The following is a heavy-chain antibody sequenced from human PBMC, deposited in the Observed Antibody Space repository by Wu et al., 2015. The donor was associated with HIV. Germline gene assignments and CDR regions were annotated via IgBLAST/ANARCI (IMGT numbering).Heavy chain of an antibody. CDR2: INPNTGGT. V-gene: IGHV1-2*02. Sequence: QVQLVQSGAEVKKPGASVKVSCKASGYTITGYFLHWVRQAPGQALEWMGWINPNTGGTNYAQKFQGRVTLTRDTSISTAYMELSGLRYDDTAFYYCAKAGMANYYFDYWGQGTLVTVSS. CDR1: GYTITGYF. CDR3: AKAGMANYYFDY. J-gene: IGHJ4*02. D-gene: IGHD4/OR15-4a*01.